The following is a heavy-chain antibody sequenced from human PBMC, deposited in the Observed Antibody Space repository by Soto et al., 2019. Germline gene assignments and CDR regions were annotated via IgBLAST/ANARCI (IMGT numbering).Heavy chain of an antibody. V-gene: IGHV4-30-4*01. CDR3: ARVAIVLVPAAPNNTYYYYGMDV. D-gene: IGHD2-2*01. CDR1: GGSISSGDYY. CDR2: IYYSGST. Sequence: QVQLQESGPGLVKPSQTLSLTCTVSGGSISSGDYYWSWIRQPPGKGLEWIGYIYYSGSTYYNPSLKSRVTISVDTSKNQFSLKLSSVTAADTAVYYCARVAIVLVPAAPNNTYYYYGMDVWGQGTTVTVSS. J-gene: IGHJ6*02.